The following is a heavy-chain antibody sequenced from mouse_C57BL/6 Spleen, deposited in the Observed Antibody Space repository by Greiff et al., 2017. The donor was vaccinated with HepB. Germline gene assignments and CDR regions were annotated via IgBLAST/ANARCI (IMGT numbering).Heavy chain of an antibody. CDR2: INPSTGGT. D-gene: IGHD3-3*01. V-gene: IGHV1-42*01. J-gene: IGHJ2*01. CDR3: ARKDFGGPLYLDY. Sequence: EVQLQQSGPELVKPGASVKISCKASGYSFTGYYMNWVKQSPEKSLEWIGEINPSTGGTTYNQKFKAKATLTVDKSSSTAYMQLKSLTSEDSAVYYCARKDFGGPLYLDYWGQGTTLTVSS. CDR1: GYSFTGYY.